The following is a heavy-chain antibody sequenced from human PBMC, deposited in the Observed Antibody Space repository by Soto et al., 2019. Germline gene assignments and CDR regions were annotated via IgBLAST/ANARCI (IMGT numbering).Heavy chain of an antibody. Sequence: QPGGSLRLSCTASGFTFGDYAISWGRQAPGKGLEWVGFIRSKAYGGTTEYAASVKGRFTISRDDSKSIAYLQMNSLKTEDTAVYYCTRSGYDEYYYYYYGMDVWGQGTTVTVSS. J-gene: IGHJ6*02. CDR3: TRSGYDEYYYYYYGMDV. CDR1: GFTFGDYA. V-gene: IGHV3-49*04. D-gene: IGHD5-12*01. CDR2: IRSKAYGGTT.